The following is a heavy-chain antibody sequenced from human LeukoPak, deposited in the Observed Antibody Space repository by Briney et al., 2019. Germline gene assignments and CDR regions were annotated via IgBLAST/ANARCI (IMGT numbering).Heavy chain of an antibody. CDR1: GYTFTSYA. CDR3: ARVGPGDYGDHERVYYYYGMDV. D-gene: IGHD4-17*01. Sequence: ASVKVSCKASGYTFTSYAMHWVRQAPGQRLEWMGWINAGNGNTKYSQKFQGRVTITRDTSASTAYMELSSLRSEDTAVYYCARVGPGDYGDHERVYYYYGMDVWGQGTTVTVSS. V-gene: IGHV1-3*01. CDR2: INAGNGNT. J-gene: IGHJ6*02.